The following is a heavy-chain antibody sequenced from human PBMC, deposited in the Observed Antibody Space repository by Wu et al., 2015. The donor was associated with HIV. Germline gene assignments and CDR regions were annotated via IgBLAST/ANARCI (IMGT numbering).Heavy chain of an antibody. CDR2: ISAYNGNT. CDR1: GYTFTSYG. D-gene: IGHD2-15*01. J-gene: IGHJ5*02. Sequence: QVQLVQSGAEVKKPGASVKVSCKASGYTFTSYGISWVRQAPGQGLEWMGWISAYNGNTNYVQKLQGRVTMTTDTSTSTAYMELRSLRSDDTAVYYCARDVVVVVAASPVPSGPWGQGTLVTVSS. CDR3: ARDVVVVVAASPVPSGP. V-gene: IGHV1-18*01.